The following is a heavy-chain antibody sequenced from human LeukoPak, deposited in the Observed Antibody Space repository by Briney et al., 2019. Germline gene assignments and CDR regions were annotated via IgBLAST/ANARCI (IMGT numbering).Heavy chain of an antibody. V-gene: IGHV3-30*04. CDR3: ARDITMVRGRSYYYGMDV. J-gene: IGHJ6*04. CDR2: ISYDGSNK. D-gene: IGHD3-10*01. Sequence: PGGSLRLSCAASGFTFSSYAMHWVRQAPGKGLEWVAVISYDGSNKYYADSVKGRFTISRDNSKNTLYLQMNSLRAEDTAVYYCARDITMVRGRSYYYGMDVWGKGTTVTVSS. CDR1: GFTFSSYA.